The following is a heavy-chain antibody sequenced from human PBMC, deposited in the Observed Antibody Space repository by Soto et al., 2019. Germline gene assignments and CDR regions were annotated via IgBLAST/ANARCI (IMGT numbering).Heavy chain of an antibody. CDR1: GFPFSSCA. CDR2: ISASGDIT. CDR3: ARGGFWFHYGMDV. D-gene: IGHD3-10*01. Sequence: EVQLSESGGTLVQPGGSLSLACAASGFPFSSCAMSWDRGAPGKGLEWVSSISASGDITYYADSLKGRFTISRDNSKSTLSMQVNGLRAEDTAVYYCARGGFWFHYGMDVWGQGTTVTVSS. J-gene: IGHJ6*02. V-gene: IGHV3-23*01.